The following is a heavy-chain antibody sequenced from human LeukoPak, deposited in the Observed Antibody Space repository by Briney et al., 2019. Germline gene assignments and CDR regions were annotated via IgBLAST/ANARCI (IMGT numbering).Heavy chain of an antibody. J-gene: IGHJ4*02. Sequence: SVKVSCKASGGTFSSYAISWVRQAPGQGLEWMGRIIPIFGAANYAQKFQGRVTITTDESTSTAYMELSSLRSEDTAVYYCARDSVYVWGSYRFDYWGQGTLVTVSS. CDR2: IIPIFGAA. CDR1: GGTFSSYA. V-gene: IGHV1-69*05. CDR3: ARDSVYVWGSYRFDY. D-gene: IGHD3-16*02.